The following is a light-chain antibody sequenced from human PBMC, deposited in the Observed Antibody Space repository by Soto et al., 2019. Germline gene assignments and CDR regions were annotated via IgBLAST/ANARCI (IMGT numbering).Light chain of an antibody. Sequence: QSALTPPASVSGSPGQSITISCTGTSSDVGTYEYVSWYQHHPGKAPKLMIYDVSNRPSGVSDRVSGSKSGNTASLTISGLQAEDEADYYCSSYASNGDVLFGGGTKLPVL. CDR2: DVS. V-gene: IGLV2-14*03. CDR3: SSYASNGDVL. CDR1: SSDVGTYEY. J-gene: IGLJ2*01.